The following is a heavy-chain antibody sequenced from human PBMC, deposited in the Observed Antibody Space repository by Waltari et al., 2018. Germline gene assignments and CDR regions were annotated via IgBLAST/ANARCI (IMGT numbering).Heavy chain of an antibody. V-gene: IGHV4-39*01. CDR3: ASNSNTWGYYGLDV. J-gene: IGHJ6*02. CDR1: GGSISSSSYY. CDR2: IYYGGST. Sequence: QLQLQESGPGLVKPSETLSLTCTVSGGSISSSSYYWGWIRQPPGKGLEWIGTIYYGGSTYYNPSLNSRVTISVDTSKNQFSLKLSSVTAADTAVYYCASNSNTWGYYGLDVWGQGTTVTVSS. D-gene: IGHD6-13*01.